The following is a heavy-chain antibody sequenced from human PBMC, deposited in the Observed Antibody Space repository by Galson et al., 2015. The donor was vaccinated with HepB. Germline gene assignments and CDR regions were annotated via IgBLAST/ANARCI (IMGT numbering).Heavy chain of an antibody. CDR1: GGSISSSTYH. CDR3: ARMEGSSAMVTPLDY. D-gene: IGHD5-18*01. J-gene: IGHJ4*02. V-gene: IGHV4-39*01. Sequence: TLSLTCTVSGGSISSSTYHWGWIRQPPGKGLEWVGSIYYSGSTYYNPSLKGRLTISMGTSKNQFSLKLSSVTAADTAVYYCARMEGSSAMVTPLDYWGQGTLVTVSS. CDR2: IYYSGST.